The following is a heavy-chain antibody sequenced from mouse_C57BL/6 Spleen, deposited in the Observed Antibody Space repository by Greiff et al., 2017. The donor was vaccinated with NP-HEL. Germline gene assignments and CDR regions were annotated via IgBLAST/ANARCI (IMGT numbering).Heavy chain of an antibody. CDR3: ARSITTVVHYYARDY. Sequence: QVQLQQPGAELVMPGASVKLSCKASGYTFTSYWMHWVKQRPGQGLEWIGEIDPSDSYTNYNKKFKGKATLTVDKSSRTAYMQLSSRTSEDSAVYYCARSITTVVHYYARDYWGQGTSVTVSS. D-gene: IGHD1-1*01. V-gene: IGHV1-69*01. CDR1: GYTFTSYW. CDR2: IDPSDSYT. J-gene: IGHJ4*01.